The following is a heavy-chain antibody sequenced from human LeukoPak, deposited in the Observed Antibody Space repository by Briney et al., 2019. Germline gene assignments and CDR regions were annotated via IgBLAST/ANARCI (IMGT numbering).Heavy chain of an antibody. CDR2: ISSSSSYI. V-gene: IGHV3-21*01. J-gene: IGHJ4*02. Sequence: KAGGSLRLSCAASGFTFSSYWMHWVRQAPGKGLEWVSSISSSSSYIYYADSVKGRFTISRDNAKNSLYLQMNSLRAEDTAVYYCARATNMVRGDYYFDYWGQGTLVTVSS. CDR3: ARATNMVRGDYYFDY. D-gene: IGHD3-10*01. CDR1: GFTFSSYW.